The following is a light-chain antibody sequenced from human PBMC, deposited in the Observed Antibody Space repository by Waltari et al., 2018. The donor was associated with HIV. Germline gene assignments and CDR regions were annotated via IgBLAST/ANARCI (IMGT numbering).Light chain of an antibody. V-gene: IGKV3-15*01. J-gene: IGKJ1*01. CDR3: QQNDDWPWT. CDR1: HGVSNN. CDR2: GAS. Sequence: EIVMTQSPATLSVSPGERATLSCRASHGVSNNLAWFQQKPGQAPRLLIYGASTRATGVPGRFSGSGSGKDFTLTISSLQSEDFALYDCQQNDDWPWTFGQGTKVEIK.